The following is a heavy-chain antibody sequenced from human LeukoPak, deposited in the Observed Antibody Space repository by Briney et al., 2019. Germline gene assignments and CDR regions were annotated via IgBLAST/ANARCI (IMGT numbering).Heavy chain of an antibody. Sequence: ASVRVSCKTSGYTFTDYYLHWLRQAPGQGLEWMGWVNPKSGATNYAQRFQGRVTMAWQTSISTGNMELSSLRSDDTAVYYCARAYEYGWFDPWGQGTLVTVSS. CDR1: GYTFTDYY. V-gene: IGHV1-2*02. CDR3: ARAYEYGWFDP. J-gene: IGHJ5*02. CDR2: VNPKSGAT. D-gene: IGHD4/OR15-4a*01.